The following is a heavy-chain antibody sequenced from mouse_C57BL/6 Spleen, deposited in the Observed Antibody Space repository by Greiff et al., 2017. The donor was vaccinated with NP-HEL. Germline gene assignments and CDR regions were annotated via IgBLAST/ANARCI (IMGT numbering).Heavy chain of an antibody. V-gene: IGHV3-6*01. J-gene: IGHJ2*01. Sequence: VQLQQSGPGLVKPSQSLSLTCSVTGYSITSGYYWNWIRQFPGNKLEWMGYISYDGSNNYNPSLKNRISITRDTSKNQFFLKLNSVTTEDTATYYCARERVTFDYWGQGTTLTVSS. CDR1: GYSITSGYY. D-gene: IGHD2-2*01. CDR3: ARERVTFDY. CDR2: ISYDGSN.